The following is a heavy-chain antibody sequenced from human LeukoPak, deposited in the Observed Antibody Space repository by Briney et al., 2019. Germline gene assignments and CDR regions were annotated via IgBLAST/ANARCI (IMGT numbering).Heavy chain of an antibody. Sequence: GGSLRPSCAASGFTFSSYAMHWVRQAPGKGLEWVAVISYDGSNKYYADSVKGRFTISRDNSKNTLYLQMNSLRAEDTAVYYCARDQSDWGLFDYWGQGTLVTVSS. CDR2: ISYDGSNK. CDR3: ARDQSDWGLFDY. V-gene: IGHV3-30-3*01. J-gene: IGHJ4*02. D-gene: IGHD7-27*01. CDR1: GFTFSSYA.